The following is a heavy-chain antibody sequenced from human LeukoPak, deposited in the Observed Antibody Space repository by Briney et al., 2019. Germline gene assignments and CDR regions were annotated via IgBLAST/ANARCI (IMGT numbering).Heavy chain of an antibody. CDR2: ISGSGGST. D-gene: IGHD4-17*01. Sequence: GGSLRLSCAASGFTFSSYAMSWVRQAPGKGLEWVSAISGSGGSTYYADSVKGRFTISRDNSKSTLYLQMNSLRAEDTAVYYCAKPGDYGDYFNYWGQGTLVTVSS. J-gene: IGHJ4*02. V-gene: IGHV3-23*01. CDR1: GFTFSSYA. CDR3: AKPGDYGDYFNY.